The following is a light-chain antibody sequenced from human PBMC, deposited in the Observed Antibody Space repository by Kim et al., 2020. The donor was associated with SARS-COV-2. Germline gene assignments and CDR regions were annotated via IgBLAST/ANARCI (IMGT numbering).Light chain of an antibody. CDR1: SLRSYY. V-gene: IGLV3-19*01. Sequence: SELTQDPTVSVALGQTVRITCQGDSLRSYYASWYQQKPGQAPVLVIYGKNNRPSGIPDRFSGSSSGNTASLTITGAQAEDEADYYCNSRDSSGNHLVFGG. CDR3: NSRDSSGNHLV. J-gene: IGLJ3*02. CDR2: GKN.